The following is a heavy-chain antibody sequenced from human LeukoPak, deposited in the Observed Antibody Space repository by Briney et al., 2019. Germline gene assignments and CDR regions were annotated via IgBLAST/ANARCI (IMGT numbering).Heavy chain of an antibody. D-gene: IGHD6-19*01. V-gene: IGHV4-39*01. J-gene: IGHJ4*02. Sequence: SETMSPTCTVSGGSISSSRYYWGWIGQPPGKGLEWIGSIYYSGSTYYNPSLKSRVTISVDTSKNQFSLKLSSVTAADTAVYYCARQVAVAGPRLDYWGQGTLVTVSS. CDR3: ARQVAVAGPRLDY. CDR2: IYYSGST. CDR1: GGSISSSRYY.